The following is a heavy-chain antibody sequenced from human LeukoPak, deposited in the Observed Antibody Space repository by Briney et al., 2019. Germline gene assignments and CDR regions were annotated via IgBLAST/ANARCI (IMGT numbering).Heavy chain of an antibody. D-gene: IGHD3-3*01. CDR3: ASGVVIYYFDY. V-gene: IGHV3-7*01. CDR1: GFTFSSSW. J-gene: IGHJ4*02. Sequence: GGSLRLSCAASGFTFSSSWMSWVRQAPGKGLEWVATIKKDGSEKYSVDSVKGRFTISRDNAKNSLYLQMNSLRAEDTAVYYCASGVVIYYFDYWGQGTLVTVSS. CDR2: IKKDGSEK.